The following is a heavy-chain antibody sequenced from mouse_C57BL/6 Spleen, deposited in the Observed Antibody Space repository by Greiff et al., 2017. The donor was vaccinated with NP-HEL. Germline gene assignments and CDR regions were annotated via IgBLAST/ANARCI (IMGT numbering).Heavy chain of an antibody. J-gene: IGHJ1*03. CDR1: GYAFSSYW. V-gene: IGHV1-80*01. CDR2: IYPGDGDT. Sequence: VQLQQSGAELVKPGASVKISCKASGYAFSSYWMNWVKQRPGKGLEWIGQIYPGDGDTNYNGKFKGKATLTADKSSSTAYMQLSSLTSEDSAVYFCARSLYYSNWYFDVWGTGTTVTVSS. D-gene: IGHD2-5*01. CDR3: ARSLYYSNWYFDV.